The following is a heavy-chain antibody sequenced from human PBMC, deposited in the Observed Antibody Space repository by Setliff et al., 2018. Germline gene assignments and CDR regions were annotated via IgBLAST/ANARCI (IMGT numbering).Heavy chain of an antibody. Sequence: SETLSLTCAVSGYSISSGYYWGWIRQPPGKGLEWIGNIYHSGSTYYNPSLKSRVTISVDTSKNQFSLKLTSVTAADTAVYYCARLGSAGFLGDYWGQGTLVTAPQ. D-gene: IGHD2-15*01. CDR3: ARLGSAGFLGDY. CDR2: IYHSGST. J-gene: IGHJ4*02. CDR1: GYSISSGYY. V-gene: IGHV4-38-2*01.